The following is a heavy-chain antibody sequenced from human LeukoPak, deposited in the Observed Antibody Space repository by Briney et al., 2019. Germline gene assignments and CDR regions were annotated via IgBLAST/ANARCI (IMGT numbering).Heavy chain of an antibody. Sequence: SETLSLTCTVSGGSISSSSYYWGWIRQPPGKGLEWIGSIYYSGSTYYNPPLKSRVTISVDTSKNQFSLKLSSVTAADTAVYYCARLQAYGSGFDYWGQGTLVTVSS. CDR2: IYYSGST. D-gene: IGHD3-10*01. J-gene: IGHJ4*02. CDR3: ARLQAYGSGFDY. CDR1: GGSISSSSYY. V-gene: IGHV4-39*01.